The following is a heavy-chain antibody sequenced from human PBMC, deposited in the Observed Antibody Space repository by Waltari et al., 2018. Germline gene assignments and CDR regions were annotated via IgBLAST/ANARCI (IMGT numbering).Heavy chain of an antibody. V-gene: IGHV1-2*02. J-gene: IGHJ4*02. CDR1: GYAFTSYY. CDR3: ARSYQSGSYSDY. CDR2: IHPNSGGT. D-gene: IGHD1-26*01. Sequence: QVQLVQSGAEVKKPGASVKVSCKTYGYAFTSYYMHWVRQAPGQGLEWMGWIHPNSGGTNYAQKYQGRITMTRDTSISTVYMELSRLISNDTAVYYCARSYQSGSYSDYWGQGTPVTVSS.